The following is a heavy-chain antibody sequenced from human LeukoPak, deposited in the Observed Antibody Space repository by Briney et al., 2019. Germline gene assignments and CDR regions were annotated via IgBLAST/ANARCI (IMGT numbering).Heavy chain of an antibody. D-gene: IGHD2-2*01. CDR1: GYTFISYG. V-gene: IGHV1-2*02. CDR2: IDPNSGGT. Sequence: ASVKVSCKASGYTFISYGVSWVRQAPGQGLEWMGWIDPNSGGTNYAQKFQGRVTMTRDTSISTAYMELSRLRSDDTAMYFCSRDSTSRPCDYWGQGTLVTVSS. J-gene: IGHJ4*02. CDR3: SRDSTSRPCDY.